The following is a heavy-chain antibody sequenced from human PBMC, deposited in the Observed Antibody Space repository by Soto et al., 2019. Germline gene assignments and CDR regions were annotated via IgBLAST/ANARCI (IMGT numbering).Heavy chain of an antibody. CDR1: GGSISSSNYY. J-gene: IGHJ4*02. CDR3: ARHVADYYVSGTYYNGFDY. CDR2: VYYSGST. Sequence: QLQVQESGPGLVKPSETLSLTCTVSGGSISSSNYYWGWIRQPPGKGLEWIGTVYYSGSTYYNPSLKSRVIKSADTSKNQFSLKLSSVTAADTAVYYCARHVADYYVSGTYYNGFDYWGQGNLVTVSS. V-gene: IGHV4-39*01. D-gene: IGHD3-10*01.